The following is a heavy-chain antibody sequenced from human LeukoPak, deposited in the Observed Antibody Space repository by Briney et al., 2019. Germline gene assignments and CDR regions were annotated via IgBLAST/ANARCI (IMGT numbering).Heavy chain of an antibody. CDR3: ARAVVGAPLGGYFDY. J-gene: IGHJ4*02. CDR1: GYTFTSYD. CDR2: ISAYNGNT. D-gene: IGHD1-26*01. Sequence: ASVKVSCKASGYTFTSYDINWVRQATGQGLEWMGWISAYNGNTNYAQKLQGRVTMTTDTSTSTAYMELRSLRSDDTAVYYCARAVVGAPLGGYFDYWGQGTLVTVSS. V-gene: IGHV1-18*01.